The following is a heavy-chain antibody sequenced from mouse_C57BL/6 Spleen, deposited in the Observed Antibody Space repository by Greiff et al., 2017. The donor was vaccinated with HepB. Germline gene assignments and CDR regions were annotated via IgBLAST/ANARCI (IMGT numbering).Heavy chain of an antibody. D-gene: IGHD2-5*01. J-gene: IGHJ4*01. CDR3: ARIYSNYYYAMDY. V-gene: IGHV5-17*01. Sequence: EVQVVESGGGLVKPGGSLKLSCAASGFTFSDYGMHWVRQAPEKGLEWVAYISSGSSTIYYADTVKGRFTISRDNAKNTLFLQMTSLRSEDTAMYYCARIYSNYYYAMDYWGQGTSVTVSS. CDR1: GFTFSDYG. CDR2: ISSGSSTI.